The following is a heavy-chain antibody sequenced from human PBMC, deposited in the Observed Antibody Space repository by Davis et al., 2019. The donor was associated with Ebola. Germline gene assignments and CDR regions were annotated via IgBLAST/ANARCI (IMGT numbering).Heavy chain of an antibody. J-gene: IGHJ4*02. CDR3: ARSRGSSDIVVVPAAFDY. CDR2: IRAYTCNT. CDR1: CYTFTSYC. D-gene: IGHD2-2*01. V-gene: IGHV1-18*01. Sequence: AASVKVSCKASCYTFTSYCISWVRHAPRTGLEWVGLIRAYTCNTNYAQKLPGRVTMTTDTSTSTAYMELRSLRSDDTAVYYCARSRGSSDIVVVPAAFDYWGQGTLVTVSS.